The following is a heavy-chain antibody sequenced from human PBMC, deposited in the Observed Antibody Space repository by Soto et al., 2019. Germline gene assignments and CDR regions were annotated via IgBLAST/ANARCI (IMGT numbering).Heavy chain of an antibody. D-gene: IGHD2-15*01. Sequence: EVQLVESGGGLVQPGGSLRLSCAASGFTFNKYSMTWFRQAPGRGLEWVANIKQDGSEKYYVDSVKGRFTTSRDNAKNSLYLQMNNLSADDTAGYYCARPYSGWGQGTLVSVSS. CDR2: IKQDGSEK. J-gene: IGHJ4*02. V-gene: IGHV3-7*03. CDR1: GFTFNKYS. CDR3: ARPYSG.